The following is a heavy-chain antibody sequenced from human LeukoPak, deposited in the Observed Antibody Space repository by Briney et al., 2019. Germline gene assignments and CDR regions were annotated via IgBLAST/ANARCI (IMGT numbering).Heavy chain of an antibody. CDR3: AVNLTRHTFDI. CDR2: IYYSGST. Sequence: PSETLSLTCTVSGGSISTYYWSWLRQSPGKGLEGFGSIYYSGSTNYNPSLKSRVTISVDTSKNQFSLELSSVTAADTAVYYCAVNLTRHTFDIWGQGTMVTVSS. V-gene: IGHV4-59*08. J-gene: IGHJ3*02. CDR1: GGSISTYY. D-gene: IGHD1-1*01.